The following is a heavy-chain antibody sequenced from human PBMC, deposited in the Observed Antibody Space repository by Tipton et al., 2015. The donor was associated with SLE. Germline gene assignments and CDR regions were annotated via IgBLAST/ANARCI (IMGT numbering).Heavy chain of an antibody. J-gene: IGHJ6*02. CDR2: ISSNGGST. D-gene: IGHD5-18*01. CDR1: GFTFSSYA. CDR3: ARVVYSYGPYGMDV. V-gene: IGHV3-64*02. Sequence: GSLRLSCAASGFTFSSYAMHWVRQAPGKGLEYVSAISSNGGSTYYADSVKGRFTISRDNSKNTLYLQMGSLRAEDMAVYYCARVVYSYGPYGMDVWGQGTTVTVSS.